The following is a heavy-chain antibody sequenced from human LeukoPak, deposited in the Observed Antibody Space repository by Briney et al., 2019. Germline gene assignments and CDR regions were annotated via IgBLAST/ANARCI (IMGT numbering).Heavy chain of an antibody. CDR3: ARGQLLYGGNSNAFDI. J-gene: IGHJ3*02. CDR1: GYSFTNYW. CDR2: IYPGDSDT. D-gene: IGHD4-23*01. V-gene: IGHV5-51*01. Sequence: GESLKISCKGSGYSFTNYWIGWVRQMPGKGLEWMGLIYPGDSDTRYSPSFQGQVTISVDKSISTAYLQWSSLKASDTAMYYCARGQLLYGGNSNAFDIWGQGTMVTVSS.